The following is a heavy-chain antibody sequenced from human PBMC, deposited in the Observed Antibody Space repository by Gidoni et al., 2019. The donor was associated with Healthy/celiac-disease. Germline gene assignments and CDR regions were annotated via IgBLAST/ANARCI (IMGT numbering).Heavy chain of an antibody. J-gene: IGHJ6*02. D-gene: IGHD3-16*01. CDR3: AREGATGYYYYGMDV. CDR1: GFNFSSYA. Sequence: QVQLVESGGGVVQPGRSLRLSCAASGFNFSSYAMHWVRQAPGKGLEWVAVISYDGSNKYYADSVKGRFTISRDNSKNTLYLQMNSLRAEDTAVYYCAREGATGYYYYGMDVWGQGTTVTVSS. V-gene: IGHV3-30*04. CDR2: ISYDGSNK.